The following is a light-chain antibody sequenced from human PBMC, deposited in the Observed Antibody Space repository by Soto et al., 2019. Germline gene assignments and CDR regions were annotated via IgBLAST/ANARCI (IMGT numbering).Light chain of an antibody. CDR3: QQYNNWPH. CDR1: QSVSIN. CDR2: GAS. J-gene: IGKJ5*01. Sequence: EIVLTQSPGTLSLSPGERATLSCRASQSVSINYLAWYQQKPGQAPRLLIYGASTRATGIPARFSGSGSGTEFTLTISSLQSEDFAVYYCQQYNNWPHFGQGTRLEI. V-gene: IGKV3-15*01.